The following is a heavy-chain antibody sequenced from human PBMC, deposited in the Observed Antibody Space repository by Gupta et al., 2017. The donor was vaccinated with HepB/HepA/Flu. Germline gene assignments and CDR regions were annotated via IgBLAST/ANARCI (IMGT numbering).Heavy chain of an antibody. CDR3: ARSGFSSGGDVDV. CDR1: GFTFSSFW. D-gene: IGHD5-18*01. J-gene: IGHJ6*04. CDR2: IKEDGSEK. Sequence: EVLLVESGGGLVQPGGSLRLSCAASGFTFSSFWMSWVRQAPGKGLEWVANIKEDGSEKYFVDSVKGRFTISRDNAKKSLHLQMNSLRGEDTAVYYCARSGFSSGGDVDVWGKGTTVTVSS. V-gene: IGHV3-7*01.